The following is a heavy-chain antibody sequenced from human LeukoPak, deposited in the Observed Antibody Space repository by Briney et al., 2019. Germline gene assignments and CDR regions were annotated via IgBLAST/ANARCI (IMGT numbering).Heavy chain of an antibody. Sequence: QTGGSLRLSCSVSGFTFSSYWMHWVRQAPGKGLEWVAVISYDGSNKYYADSVKGRFTISRDNSKNTLYLQMNSLRAEDTAVYYCAKEEAHFSFYYGSGSYGIDYWGQGTLVTVSS. CDR3: AKEEAHFSFYYGSGSYGIDY. J-gene: IGHJ4*02. V-gene: IGHV3-30*18. CDR2: ISYDGSNK. CDR1: GFTFSSYW. D-gene: IGHD3-10*01.